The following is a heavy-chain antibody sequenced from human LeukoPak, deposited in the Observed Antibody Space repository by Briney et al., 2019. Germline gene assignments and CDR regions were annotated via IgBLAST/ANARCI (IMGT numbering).Heavy chain of an antibody. CDR3: ARSPVAAAGTGGWFDP. CDR2: INPNSGGT. V-gene: IGHV1-2*04. J-gene: IGHJ5*02. CDR1: GYTFTGYY. D-gene: IGHD6-13*01. Sequence: ASVKVSCKASGYTFTGYYMHWVRQAPGQGLEWMGWINPNSGGTNYAQKFQGWVTMTRDTSISTAYMELSRLRSDDTAVYYCARSPVAAAGTGGWFDPWGQGTLVTVSS.